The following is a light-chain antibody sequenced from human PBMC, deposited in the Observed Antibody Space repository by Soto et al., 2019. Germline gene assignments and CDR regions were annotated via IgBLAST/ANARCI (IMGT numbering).Light chain of an antibody. CDR3: QQYNNWGLS. CDR1: ANVGTN. V-gene: IGKV3D-15*01. Sequence: IVMTQSPATLSVSPGERVTLSCRASANVGTNVAWYQQKPGQAPRLLIYDSSSRATGIPDTFSGSGSMTDFSPTISSLHPEEAAVYYCQQYNNWGLSFGGGTKVDI. CDR2: DSS. J-gene: IGKJ4*01.